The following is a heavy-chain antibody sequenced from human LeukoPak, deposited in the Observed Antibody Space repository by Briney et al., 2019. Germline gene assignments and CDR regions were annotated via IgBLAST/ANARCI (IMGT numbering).Heavy chain of an antibody. CDR2: ISSSGYSI. Sequence: GGSLRLSCAASGFTFSSYGMHWVRQAPGEGLEWVSCISSSGYSIYYADSVKGRFTISRDNAKNSLYLQMNSLRAEDTAVYYCARDLTDPPYYYYYIDVWGKGTTVTISS. CDR1: GFTFSSYG. CDR3: ARDLTDPPYYYYYIDV. V-gene: IGHV3-21*01. J-gene: IGHJ6*03.